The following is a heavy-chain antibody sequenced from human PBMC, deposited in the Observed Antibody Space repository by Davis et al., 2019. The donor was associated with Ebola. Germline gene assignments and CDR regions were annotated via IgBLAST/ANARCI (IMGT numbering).Heavy chain of an antibody. CDR1: GGSFSGYY. V-gene: IGHV4-34*01. CDR2: INHSGST. J-gene: IGHJ4*02. D-gene: IGHD6-13*01. CDR3: ARRTRHAAAAQDY. Sequence: MPSETLSLTCAVYGGSFSGYYWSWIRPPPGKGLEWIGEINHSGSTNYNPSLKSRVTISVDTSKNQFSLKLSTVTAADTAVYYCARRTRHAAAAQDYWGQGTLVTVSS.